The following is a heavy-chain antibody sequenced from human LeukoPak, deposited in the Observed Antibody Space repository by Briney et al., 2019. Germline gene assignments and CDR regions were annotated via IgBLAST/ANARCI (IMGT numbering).Heavy chain of an antibody. CDR3: ARGRYDSSGSWYFDY. J-gene: IGHJ4*02. CDR1: GYTLIELS. Sequence: ASVKVSCKVSGYTLIELSMHWVRQAPGKGLEWMVNFDPEHGEPIYAQRFQGRVTMTEDTSTDTAYMELSSLRSEDTAVYYCARGRYDSSGSWYFDYWGQGTLVTVSS. V-gene: IGHV1-24*01. D-gene: IGHD3-22*01. CDR2: FDPEHGEP.